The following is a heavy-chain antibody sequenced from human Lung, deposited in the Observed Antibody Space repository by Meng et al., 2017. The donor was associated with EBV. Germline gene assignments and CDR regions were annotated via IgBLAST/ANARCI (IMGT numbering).Heavy chain of an antibody. J-gene: IGHJ5*02. CDR3: ARGRTYYYDSSGYNWFDP. D-gene: IGHD3-22*01. Sequence: VQRQGDGHGLGEPSETLSLTCTVSGGSVSSGSYDWSWIRQPPGKGLEWIGYIYYSGSTNYNPSLKSRVTISVDTSKNQFSLKLSSVTAADTAVYYCARGRTYYYDSSGYNWFDPWGQGTLVTVSS. CDR2: IYYSGST. V-gene: IGHV4-61*01. CDR1: GGSVSSGSYD.